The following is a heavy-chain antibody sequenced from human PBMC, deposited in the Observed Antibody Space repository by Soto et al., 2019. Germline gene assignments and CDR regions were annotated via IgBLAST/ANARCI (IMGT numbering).Heavy chain of an antibody. V-gene: IGHV2-5*01. CDR3: AHVYGGYGQFAY. CDR1: GYSLSTSGVG. D-gene: IGHD5-12*01. CDR2: IYWYDDK. Sequence: QITLKESGPTLVKPTHILTLTCTFSGYSLSTSGVGVGWIRPPPGKALEWFALIYWYDDKRYSPSLKSRLTIAKYASKNQVVLTMANMDPVDTATYYCAHVYGGYGQFAYWGLGTLVTVTS. J-gene: IGHJ4*02.